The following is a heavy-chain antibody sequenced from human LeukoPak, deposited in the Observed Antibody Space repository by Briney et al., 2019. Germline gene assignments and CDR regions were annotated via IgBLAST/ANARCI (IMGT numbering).Heavy chain of an antibody. J-gene: IGHJ3*02. V-gene: IGHV1-18*01. Sequence: ASVKVSCKASGYTFTSYGISWVRQAPGQGLEWMGWISAYNGNTNYAQKLQGRVTMTTDTSTSTAYMELRSLRSDDTAVYYCAAPYYYDSRAPGDAFDIWGQGTMVTVSS. D-gene: IGHD3-22*01. CDR2: ISAYNGNT. CDR1: GYTFTSYG. CDR3: AAPYYYDSRAPGDAFDI.